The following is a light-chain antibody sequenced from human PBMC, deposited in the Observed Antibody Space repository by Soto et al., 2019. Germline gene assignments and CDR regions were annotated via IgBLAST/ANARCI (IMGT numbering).Light chain of an antibody. CDR2: KAS. CDR1: QSISSW. J-gene: IGKJ1*01. CDR3: QQYNDNWT. Sequence: DIQMTQSPSTLSASVGDRVTITCRASQSISSWLAWYQQKPGTAPKLLIYKASTLQSGVPSRFSGSGSGTEFTLTISSLQPDDSVTYYCQQYNDNWTFGQGTKVEIK. V-gene: IGKV1-5*03.